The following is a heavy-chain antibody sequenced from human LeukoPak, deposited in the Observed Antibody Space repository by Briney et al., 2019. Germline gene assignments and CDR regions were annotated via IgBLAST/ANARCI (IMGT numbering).Heavy chain of an antibody. D-gene: IGHD6-19*01. V-gene: IGHV3-11*05. J-gene: IGHJ4*02. Sequence: PGGSLRLSCVASGFTFSDYYMSWIRQAPGKGLEWVSYISSSGRSTNHADSVRGRFTISRDSAKNSLFLQMNSLRTEDTAVYYCARDMSSGWYAADYWGQGTLVTVSS. CDR3: ARDMSSGWYAADY. CDR2: ISSSGRST. CDR1: GFTFSDYY.